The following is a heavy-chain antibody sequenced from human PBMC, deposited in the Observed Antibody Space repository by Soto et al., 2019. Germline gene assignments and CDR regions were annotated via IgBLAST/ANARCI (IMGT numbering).Heavy chain of an antibody. J-gene: IGHJ5*02. CDR1: GGSISSGGYY. CDR3: ARVPDSSGYFDWFDP. D-gene: IGHD3-22*01. CDR2: IYYSGST. V-gene: IGHV4-31*03. Sequence: QVQLQESGPGLVKPSQTLSLTCTVSGGSISSGGYYWSWIRQHPGKGLEWIGYIYYSGSTYYNPSLKIRVTISVDTSKNQFSLKLSSVTAADTAVYYCARVPDSSGYFDWFDPWGQGTLVTVSS.